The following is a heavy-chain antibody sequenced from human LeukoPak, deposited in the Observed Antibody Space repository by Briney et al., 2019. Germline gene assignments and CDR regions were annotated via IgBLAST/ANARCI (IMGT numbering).Heavy chain of an antibody. D-gene: IGHD4-17*01. CDR2: INHSGST. CDR3: ARGLTTVTRKAPRRGTFAP. CDR1: GGSFSGYY. J-gene: IGHJ5*02. V-gene: IGHV4-34*01. Sequence: SETLSLTCAVYGGSFSGYYWSWIRQPPGKGLEWIGEINHSGSTNYNPSLKSRVTISVDTSKNQFSLKLSSVTAADTAVYYCARGLTTVTRKAPRRGTFAPWGQGTLVTVSS.